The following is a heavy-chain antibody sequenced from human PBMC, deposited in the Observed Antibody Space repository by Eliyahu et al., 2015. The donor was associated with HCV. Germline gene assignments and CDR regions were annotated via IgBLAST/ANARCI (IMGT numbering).Heavy chain of an antibody. CDR2: IYYTGST. V-gene: IGHV4-59*08. CDR1: GGSXNNYY. J-gene: IGHJ4*02. Sequence: QVQLQESGPGLVKPSETLSLTCTVPGGSXNNYYXXXXRQPPGKQLEGIGYIYYTGSTNYNPSLKSRVTLSVDASKNQFSLKLSSVTAADTAVYYCARQPPSTASFDYWAQGTLVTVSS. D-gene: IGHD5-18*01. CDR3: ARQPPSTASFDY.